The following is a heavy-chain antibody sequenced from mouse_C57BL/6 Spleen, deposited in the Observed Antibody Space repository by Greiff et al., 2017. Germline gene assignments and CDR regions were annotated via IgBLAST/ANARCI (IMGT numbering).Heavy chain of an antibody. CDR1: GFTFSSYA. J-gene: IGHJ2*01. Sequence: EVQGVESGGGLVKPGGSLKLSCAASGFTFSSYAMSWVRQTPEKRLEWVATISDGGSYTYYPDNVKGRFTISRDNAKNNLYLQMSHLKSEDTAMYYCARAHYYGTPPYFDYWGQGTTLTVSS. CDR2: ISDGGSYT. CDR3: ARAHYYGTPPYFDY. V-gene: IGHV5-4*01. D-gene: IGHD1-1*01.